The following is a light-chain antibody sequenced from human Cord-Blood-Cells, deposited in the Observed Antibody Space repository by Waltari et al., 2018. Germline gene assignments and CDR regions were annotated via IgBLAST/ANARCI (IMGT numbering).Light chain of an antibody. CDR2: GAS. J-gene: IGKJ2*01. Sequence: EIVLTQSPGTLSLSPGERATLPCRASQSVSSSYLAWYQQKPGQPPRLLIYGASSRATGIPDRFSGSGSETDFTLTISRLEPEDFAVDYCQQYGSTPRNTFGQGTKLEIK. CDR3: QQYGSTPRNT. V-gene: IGKV3-20*01. CDR1: QSVSSSY.